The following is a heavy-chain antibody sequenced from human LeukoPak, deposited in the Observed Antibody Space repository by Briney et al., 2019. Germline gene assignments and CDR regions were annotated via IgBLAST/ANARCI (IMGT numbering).Heavy chain of an antibody. CDR2: IKQDGSEK. D-gene: IGHD3-10*01. CDR1: GFTFSSYW. V-gene: IGHV3-7*01. Sequence: GGSLRLSCAASGFTFSSYWMSCVRQAPGKGLEWVASIKQDGSEKYYVDSVKGRFIISRDNAKNSLYLQMNSLRAEDTAVYYCAKGAFRDQVQGYYYMDVWGKGTTVTVSS. J-gene: IGHJ6*03. CDR3: AKGAFRDQVQGYYYMDV.